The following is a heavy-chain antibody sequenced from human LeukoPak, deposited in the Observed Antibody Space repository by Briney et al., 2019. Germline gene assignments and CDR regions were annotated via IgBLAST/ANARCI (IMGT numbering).Heavy chain of an antibody. Sequence: SETLSLTCTVSGGSINNYYWSWIRQPPGKGLEWIGYIYYSGSTNYNPSLKSRVTISVDTSKNHFSLKLNSVTAADTAVYYCARVSPGLMVFIAFDIWGQGTMVTVSS. D-gene: IGHD2-8*01. CDR1: GGSINNYY. V-gene: IGHV4-59*01. CDR3: ARVSPGLMVFIAFDI. CDR2: IYYSGST. J-gene: IGHJ3*02.